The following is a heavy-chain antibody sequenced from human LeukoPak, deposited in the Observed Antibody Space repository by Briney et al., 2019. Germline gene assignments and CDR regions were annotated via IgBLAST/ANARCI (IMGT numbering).Heavy chain of an antibody. CDR3: ARQVGATKGAYYYYYYMDV. V-gene: IGHV1-69*13. Sequence: ASVKVSCKASGGTFSSYAISWVRQAPGQGLEWMGGIIPIFGTANYAQKFQGRVTITADESTSTAYMELSSLRSEDTAVYYCARQVGATKGAYYYYYYMDVWGEGTTVTVSS. J-gene: IGHJ6*03. D-gene: IGHD1-26*01. CDR1: GGTFSSYA. CDR2: IIPIFGTA.